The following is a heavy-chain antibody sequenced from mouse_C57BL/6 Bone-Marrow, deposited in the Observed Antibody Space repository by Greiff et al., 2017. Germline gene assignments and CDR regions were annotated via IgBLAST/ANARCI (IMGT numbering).Heavy chain of an antibody. V-gene: IGHV5-4*03. CDR3: ARGFFDY. CDR2: ISDGGSYT. CDR1: GFTFSSYA. Sequence: EVMLVESGGGLVKPGGSLKLSCAASGFTFSSYAMSWVRQTPEKRLEWVATISDGGSYTYYPDNVTGRFTISRDNAKNNLYLQMSHLKSEDTAMYYCARGFFDYWGQGTTLTVSS. J-gene: IGHJ2*01.